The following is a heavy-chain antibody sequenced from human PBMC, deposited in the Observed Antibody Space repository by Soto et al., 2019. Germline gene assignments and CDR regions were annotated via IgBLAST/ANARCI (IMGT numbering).Heavy chain of an antibody. CDR1: GGSISSYY. CDR2: IYYSGST. V-gene: IGHV4-59*01. J-gene: IGHJ6*02. Sequence: SETLSLTCTVSGGSISSYYWSWIRQPPGKGLEWIGYIYYSGSTNYNPSLKSRVTISVDTSKNQFSLKLSSVTAADTAVYYCARAGVLYYYDSSGYLRYYYYGMDVWGQGTTVTVSS. CDR3: ARAGVLYYYDSSGYLRYYYYGMDV. D-gene: IGHD3-22*01.